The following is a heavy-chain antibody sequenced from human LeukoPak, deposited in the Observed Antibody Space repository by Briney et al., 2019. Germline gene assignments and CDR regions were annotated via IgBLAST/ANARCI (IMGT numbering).Heavy chain of an antibody. D-gene: IGHD5-18*01. CDR2: ISGNGGST. CDR1: GFTFSNYA. CDR3: ARGRWGYNFDH. V-gene: IGHV3-64*01. Sequence: GGSLRLSCAASGFTFSNYAIHWVRQAPGKGLEYVSAISGNGGSTYYANSVKGRFTISRDNSKNTLYLQMGSLRTEDMAVYYCARGRWGYNFDHWGQGTLVTVSS. J-gene: IGHJ4*02.